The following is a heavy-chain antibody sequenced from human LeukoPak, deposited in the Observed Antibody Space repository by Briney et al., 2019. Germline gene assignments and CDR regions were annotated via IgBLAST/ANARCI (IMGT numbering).Heavy chain of an antibody. Sequence: PGRSLRLPCAASGFTFSSYAMHWVRQAPGKGLEWVAVISYDGSNKYYADSVKGRFTISRDNSKNTLYLQMNSLRAEDTAVYYCASLWHNDYWGQGTLVTVSS. CDR3: ASLWHNDY. V-gene: IGHV3-30-3*01. CDR1: GFTFSSYA. J-gene: IGHJ4*02. CDR2: ISYDGSNK. D-gene: IGHD3-10*01.